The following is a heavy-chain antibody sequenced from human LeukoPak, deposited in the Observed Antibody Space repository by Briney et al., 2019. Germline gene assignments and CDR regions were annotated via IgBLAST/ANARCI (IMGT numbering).Heavy chain of an antibody. V-gene: IGHV3-33*01. CDR3: ARYVGGGNSGGFDY. CDR1: GFTFNSYD. CDR2: IWYDGSNK. Sequence: GGSLRLSCAASGFTFNSYDMHWIRQAPGKGLEWVALIWYDGSNKYYADSVKGRFTISRDNSKNTLCLQMNSLRAEGTAVYYCARYVGGGNSGGFDYWGQGTLVIVSS. D-gene: IGHD4-23*01. J-gene: IGHJ4*02.